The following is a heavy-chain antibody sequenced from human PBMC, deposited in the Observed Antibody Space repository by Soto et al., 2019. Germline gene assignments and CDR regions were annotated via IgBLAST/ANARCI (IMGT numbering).Heavy chain of an antibody. CDR3: ARDADSGNYYFLLDY. Sequence: GSLRLSCAVSGFTFSTYAVHWVRQAPGKGLEWVAVISFDGSNKYYADSVKGRFAISGDNSKNTLYLQMTSLRAEDTAVYYCARDADSGNYYFLLDYWGQGTLVTVSS. CDR1: GFTFSTYA. D-gene: IGHD1-26*01. V-gene: IGHV3-30*09. J-gene: IGHJ4*02. CDR2: ISFDGSNK.